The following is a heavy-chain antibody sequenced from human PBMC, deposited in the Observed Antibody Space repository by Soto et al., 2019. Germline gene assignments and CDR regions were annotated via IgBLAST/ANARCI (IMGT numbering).Heavy chain of an antibody. CDR2: IYYSGST. D-gene: IGHD2-8*02. CDR1: GGSISSYY. CDR3: TRDKITGLFDY. V-gene: IGHV4-59*12. Sequence: SETLSLTCTASGGSISSYYWSWIRQPPGKGLEWIGYIYYSGSTNYNPSLKSRVTISVDTSKNQFSLKLTSVTAADTAAYYCTRDKITGLFDYWGQGTLVTVSS. J-gene: IGHJ4*02.